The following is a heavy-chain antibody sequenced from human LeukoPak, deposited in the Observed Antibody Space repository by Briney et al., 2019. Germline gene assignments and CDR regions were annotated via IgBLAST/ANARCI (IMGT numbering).Heavy chain of an antibody. Sequence: ASVKVSCKASGYTFTSYGISWVRQAPGQGLEWMGWISAYNGNTNYAQKFQGRVTMTTGTSTSTAYMELRSLRSDDTAVYYCASSLRKLRYFDWLPDYWGQGTLVTVSS. V-gene: IGHV1-18*01. D-gene: IGHD3-9*01. CDR1: GYTFTSYG. CDR2: ISAYNGNT. CDR3: ASSLRKLRYFDWLPDY. J-gene: IGHJ4*02.